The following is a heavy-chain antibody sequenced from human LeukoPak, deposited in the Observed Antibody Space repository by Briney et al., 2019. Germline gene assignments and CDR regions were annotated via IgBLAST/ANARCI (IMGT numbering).Heavy chain of an antibody. V-gene: IGHV4-4*02. CDR1: GGSISSSNW. J-gene: IGHJ4*02. CDR3: ARDGGEMATIDY. D-gene: IGHD5-24*01. Sequence: PSETLSLTCAVSGGSISSSNWWSWVRQPPGKGLEWIGEIYHSGSTNYNPSLKSRVAISVDKSKNQFSLKLSSVTAADTAVYYCARDGGEMATIDYWGQGTLVTVSS. CDR2: IYHSGST.